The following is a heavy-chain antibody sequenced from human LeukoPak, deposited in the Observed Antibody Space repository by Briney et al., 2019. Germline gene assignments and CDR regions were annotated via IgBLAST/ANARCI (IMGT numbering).Heavy chain of an antibody. Sequence: PGGSLRLSCAASGFSLGSYSMNWVRQAPGKGLEWISYISSSSGTVYYADSVKGRFTISRDNAKNSLFLQLNTLRVDDTAVYYCARGYSFIVFWGQGTLLTVSS. V-gene: IGHV3-48*01. D-gene: IGHD5-18*01. CDR1: GFSLGSYS. CDR2: ISSSSGTV. J-gene: IGHJ4*02. CDR3: ARGYSFIVF.